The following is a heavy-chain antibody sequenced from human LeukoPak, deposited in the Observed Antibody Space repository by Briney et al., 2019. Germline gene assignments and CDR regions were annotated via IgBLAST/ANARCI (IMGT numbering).Heavy chain of an antibody. Sequence: ASVKVSCKASGGTFSSYAISWVRQAPGQGLEWMGGIIPILGTANYAQKFQGRVTITTDESTSTAYMELSSLRSEDTAVYYCARGSGGAAVYYYMDVWGKGTTVTVSS. V-gene: IGHV1-69*05. D-gene: IGHD6-13*01. CDR3: ARGSGGAAVYYYMDV. CDR1: GGTFSSYA. J-gene: IGHJ6*03. CDR2: IIPILGTA.